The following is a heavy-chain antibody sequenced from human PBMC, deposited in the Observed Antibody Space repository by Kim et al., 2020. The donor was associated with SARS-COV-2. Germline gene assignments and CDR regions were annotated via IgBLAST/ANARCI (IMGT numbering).Heavy chain of an antibody. Sequence: SETLSLTCTVSGGSISSSSYYWGWIRQPPGKGLEWIGSIYYSGSTYYNPSLKSRVTISVDTSKNQFSLKLSSVTAADTAVYYCAITIGMRYSSGWPLIDYWGQGTLVTVSS. CDR3: AITIGMRYSSGWPLIDY. CDR2: IYYSGST. D-gene: IGHD6-19*01. J-gene: IGHJ4*02. CDR1: GGSISSSSYY. V-gene: IGHV4-39*01.